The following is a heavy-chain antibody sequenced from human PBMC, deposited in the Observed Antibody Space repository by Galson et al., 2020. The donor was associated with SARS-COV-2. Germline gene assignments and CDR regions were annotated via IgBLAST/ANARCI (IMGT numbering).Heavy chain of an antibody. CDR1: GFTFSSYA. D-gene: IGHD2-8*02. CDR3: AKDGSPGRSSGVWNYFDY. J-gene: IGHJ4*02. V-gene: IGHV3-30*18. CDR2: ISYDGSNK. Sequence: GSLRLSCAAPGFTFSSYAMHWVRQAPGKGLEWVAVISYDGSNKYYADSVKGRFTISRDNSKNTLYLQMNSLRAEDTAVYYCAKDGSPGRSSGVWNYFDYWGQGTLVTVSS.